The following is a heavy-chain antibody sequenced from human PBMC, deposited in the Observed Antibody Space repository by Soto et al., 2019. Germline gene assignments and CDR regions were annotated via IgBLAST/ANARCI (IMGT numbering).Heavy chain of an antibody. CDR2: IIPMFPTA. CDR1: GVTFSNHA. D-gene: IGHD2-21*02. V-gene: IGHV1-69*13. Sequence: AASVKVSCKASGVTFSNHAISWVRQAPGQGLEWVGGIIPMFPTADYAQRFQGRVTITADDSTTTVYMELSGLRSEDTAMYYCARDDATYCGGDCYRYFYYGMDVWGQGTTVTVSS. CDR3: ARDDATYCGGDCYRYFYYGMDV. J-gene: IGHJ6*02.